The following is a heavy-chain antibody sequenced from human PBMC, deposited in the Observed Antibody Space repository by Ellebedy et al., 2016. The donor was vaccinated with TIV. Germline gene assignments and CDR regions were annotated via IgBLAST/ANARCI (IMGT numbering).Heavy chain of an antibody. V-gene: IGHV3-23*01. CDR3: AKDHYYDSNGPFGS. CDR2: ISGSGGST. J-gene: IGHJ5*02. Sequence: GESLKISCAASGFTVSSRAMSWVRQPPGKGLEWVSTISGSGGSTYYTDYVKGRFTISRDNSENTLYLQMNSLRAEDTAVYFCAKDHYYDSNGPFGSWGQGTLVTVSS. CDR1: GFTVSSRA. D-gene: IGHD3-22*01.